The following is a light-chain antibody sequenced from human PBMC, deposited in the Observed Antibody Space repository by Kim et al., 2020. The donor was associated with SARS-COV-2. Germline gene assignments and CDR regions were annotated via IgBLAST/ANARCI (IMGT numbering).Light chain of an antibody. J-gene: IGKJ5*01. CDR3: QQANSFPIT. Sequence: DIKMTQSQSSVSASVGDRVTITCRARRNINDRLAWYQQKPGKAPKVLIYAASSLQSGVPSRFSGSGSGTDFTLTVSSLQPEDSATYYCQQANSFPITFGRGTRLEIK. CDR2: AAS. V-gene: IGKV1-12*01. CDR1: RNINDR.